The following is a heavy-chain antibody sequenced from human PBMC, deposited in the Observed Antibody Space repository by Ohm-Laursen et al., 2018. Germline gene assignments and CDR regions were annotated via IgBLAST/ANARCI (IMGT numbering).Heavy chain of an antibody. CDR3: AKDRGSGLYYYYGMNV. CDR2: ISYDGSNK. Sequence: SLRLSCSASRFTFSSYGMHWVRQAPGKGLEWAAVISYDGSNKYYADSVKGRFTISRDNSKNTLYLQMNSLRAEDTAVYYRAKDRGSGLYYYYGMNVWGQGTTVTVSS. CDR1: RFTFSSYG. V-gene: IGHV3-30*18. D-gene: IGHD6-19*01. J-gene: IGHJ6*02.